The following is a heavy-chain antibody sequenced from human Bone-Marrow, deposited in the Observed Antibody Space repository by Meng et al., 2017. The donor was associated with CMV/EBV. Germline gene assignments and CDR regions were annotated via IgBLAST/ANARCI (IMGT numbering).Heavy chain of an antibody. D-gene: IGHD3-3*01. CDR1: GGSISSGGYY. CDR2: IYYSGST. J-gene: IGHJ6*02. Sequence: SETLSLTCTVSGGSISSGGYYWSWIRQHPGKGLEWIGYIYYSGSTYYNPSLKSRVTISVDTSKNQFSLKLSSVTAADTAVYYCARGRDFWSGYYTDLYYYYGMDVWGQGTTVTVSS. V-gene: IGHV4-31*03. CDR3: ARGRDFWSGYYTDLYYYYGMDV.